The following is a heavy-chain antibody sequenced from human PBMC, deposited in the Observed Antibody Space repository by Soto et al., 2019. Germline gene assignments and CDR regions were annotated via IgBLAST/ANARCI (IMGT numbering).Heavy chain of an antibody. CDR1: GFTFTSSA. V-gene: IGHV1-58*01. J-gene: IGHJ6*02. D-gene: IGHD3-22*01. CDR3: AADPAYYDSSGYYIGYYYYGMDV. CDR2: IVVGSGNT. Sequence: ASVKVSCKASGFTFTSSAVQWVRQARGQRLEWIGWIVVGSGNTNYAQKFQERVTITRDMSTSTAYMELSSLRSEDTAVYYCAADPAYYDSSGYYIGYYYYGMDVWGQGTTVTVS.